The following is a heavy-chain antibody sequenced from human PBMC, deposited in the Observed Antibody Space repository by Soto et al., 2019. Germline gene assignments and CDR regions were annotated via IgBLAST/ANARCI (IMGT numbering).Heavy chain of an antibody. V-gene: IGHV5-51*01. J-gene: IGHJ6*02. CDR3: ERQGLSKQYFYDADV. Sequence: GESLKISCKASGYGFTTYWIGWVRQTPGKGLEWMGIILPDDSDTKYSPSFQGRVTISADRSRTTAYLHLRSLEASDSATYFCERQGLSKQYFYDADVWGQGTTVTVSS. D-gene: IGHD3-22*01. CDR1: GYGFTTYW. CDR2: ILPDDSDT.